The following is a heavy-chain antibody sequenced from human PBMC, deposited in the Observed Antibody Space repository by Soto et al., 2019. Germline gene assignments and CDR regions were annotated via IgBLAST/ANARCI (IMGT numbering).Heavy chain of an antibody. V-gene: IGHV2-5*01. CDR1: GFSLTTSGLG. J-gene: IGHJ5*02. Sequence: QITLKESVPTLVRPTETLTLTCTFSGFSLTTSGLGVGGIRQPPGKALEWLALIYWNDEKRYRPSLHSRLSITKDTSRNQVVLTMTNMDPVDTGTYYCTHRTKVTQGLTWGPGTLVTVSS. CDR2: IYWNDEK. CDR3: THRTKVTQGLT. D-gene: IGHD4-4*01.